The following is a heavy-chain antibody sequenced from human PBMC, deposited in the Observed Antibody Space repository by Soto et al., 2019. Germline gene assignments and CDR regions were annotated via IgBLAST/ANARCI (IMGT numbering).Heavy chain of an antibody. CDR1: GGYLSSSSYY. D-gene: IGHD6-19*01. Sequence: EMLSLTCAVCGGYLSSSSYYLGWLRQPPGKGMEWIGSIYYSGSTYYNPSLKSRVTISVDTSKNQFSLKLSSVTAADTAVYYCATPLAVAGTTTNWFDPWGQGTLVTVSS. CDR2: IYYSGST. V-gene: IGHV4-39*01. CDR3: ATPLAVAGTTTNWFDP. J-gene: IGHJ5*02.